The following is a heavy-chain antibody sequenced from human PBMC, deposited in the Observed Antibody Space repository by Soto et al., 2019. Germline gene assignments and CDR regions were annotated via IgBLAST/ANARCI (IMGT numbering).Heavy chain of an antibody. D-gene: IGHD3-22*01. J-gene: IGHJ4*02. CDR1: GGSISSYY. CDR3: ARLGYYDSSGYYVGY. CDR2: IYYSGST. Sequence: QVQLQESGPGLVKPSETLSLTCTVSGGSISSYYWSWIRQPPGKGLEWIGYIYYSGSTNYNPSLTSRVTLSVDTSKNQFSLKLISVTAADTAVYYCARLGYYDSSGYYVGYWGQGTLVTVSS. V-gene: IGHV4-59*08.